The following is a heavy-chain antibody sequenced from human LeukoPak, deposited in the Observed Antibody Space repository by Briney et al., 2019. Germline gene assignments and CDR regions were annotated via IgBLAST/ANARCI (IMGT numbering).Heavy chain of an antibody. V-gene: IGHV3-30-3*01. CDR2: ISYDGSNK. Sequence: GRSLRLSCAASGFTFSSYAMHWVRQAPGKGLEWAAVISYDGSNKYYADSVKGRFTISRDNSKNTLYLQMNSLRAEDTAVYYCARDRTIFGVVHSSYYYGMDVWGQGTTVTVSS. CDR3: ARDRTIFGVVHSSYYYGMDV. J-gene: IGHJ6*02. D-gene: IGHD3-3*01. CDR1: GFTFSSYA.